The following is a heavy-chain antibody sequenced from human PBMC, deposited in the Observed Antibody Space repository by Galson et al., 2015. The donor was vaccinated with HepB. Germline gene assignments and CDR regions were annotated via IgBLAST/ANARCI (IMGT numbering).Heavy chain of an antibody. J-gene: IGHJ4*02. Sequence: SLRLSCAASGFTFSNYGMHWVRQAPGKGLEWVAVISYDGSNKYYADSVKGRFTISRDNSKNTLYLQMNSLRAADTALYYCEKEQYLYSALAGTIAGFDYWGQGTLVTVSS. CDR3: EKEQYLYSALAGTIAGFDY. D-gene: IGHD6-19*01. CDR2: ISYDGSNK. V-gene: IGHV3-30*18. CDR1: GFTFSNYG.